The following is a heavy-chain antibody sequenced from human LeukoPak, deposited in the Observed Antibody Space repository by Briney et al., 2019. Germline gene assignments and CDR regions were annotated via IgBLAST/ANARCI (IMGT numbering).Heavy chain of an antibody. CDR1: GGSISNYY. D-gene: IGHD3-16*01. V-gene: IGHV4-59*08. J-gene: IGHJ3*02. Sequence: AETLSLTCTVSGGSISNYYWRWIRQPPGRGLEWIGYIYYSGRTNYNPSLKSRVTISVDTSKNQFSLKLSSVTAADTAVYYCARHVEITFGGVGKGAFDMWGQGTMVTVSS. CDR3: ARHVEITFGGVGKGAFDM. CDR2: IYYSGRT.